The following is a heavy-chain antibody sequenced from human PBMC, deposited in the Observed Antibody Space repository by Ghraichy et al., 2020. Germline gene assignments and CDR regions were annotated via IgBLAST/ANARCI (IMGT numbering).Heavy chain of an antibody. D-gene: IGHD2-8*01. V-gene: IGHV4-61*01. CDR3: ARASMVYAMGAFDI. J-gene: IGHJ3*02. CDR2: IYYSGST. Sequence: SETLSLTCTVSGGSVSSGSYYWSWIRQPPGKGLEWIGYIYYSGSTNYNPSLKSRVTISVDTSKNQFSLKLSSVTAADTAVYYCARASMVYAMGAFDIWGQGTMVTVSS. CDR1: GGSVSSGSYY.